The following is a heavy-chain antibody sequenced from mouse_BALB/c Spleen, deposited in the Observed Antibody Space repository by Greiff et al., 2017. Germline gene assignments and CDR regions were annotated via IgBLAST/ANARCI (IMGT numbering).Heavy chain of an antibody. CDR2: IDPSDSYT. J-gene: IGHJ1*01. D-gene: IGHD2-1*01. CDR3: ARRHYGNYEWYFDV. Sequence: QVQLQQPGAELVKPGASVKLSCKASGYTFTSYWMHWVKQRPGQGLEWIGEIDPSDSYTNYNQKFKGKATLTVDKSSSTAYMQPSSLTSEDSAVYYCARRHYGNYEWYFDVWGAGTTVTVSS. V-gene: IGHV1-69*02. CDR1: GYTFTSYW.